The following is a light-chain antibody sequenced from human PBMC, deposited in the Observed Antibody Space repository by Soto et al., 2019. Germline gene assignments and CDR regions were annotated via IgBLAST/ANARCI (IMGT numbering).Light chain of an antibody. J-gene: IGLJ2*01. CDR3: SSYTSSSTLVE. CDR2: KVS. CDR1: SSDVGGYNY. Sequence: QSALTQPASVSGSPGQSITISCTGTSSDVGGYNYVSWYQQHPGKAPKLMIYKVSNRPSGVSNRFSGSKSGNTASLTISGLQAEAEADYYCSSYTSSSTLVEFGGGTKLTVL. V-gene: IGLV2-14*01.